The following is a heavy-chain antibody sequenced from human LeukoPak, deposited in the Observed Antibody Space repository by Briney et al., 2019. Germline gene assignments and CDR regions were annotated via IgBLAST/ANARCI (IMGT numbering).Heavy chain of an antibody. CDR3: AKAGPLPFGGVHDAFDI. D-gene: IGHD3-16*01. V-gene: IGHV3-23*01. CDR2: ISGSGGST. J-gene: IGHJ3*02. CDR1: GFTFSSYA. Sequence: GGSLRLSCAASGFTFSSYAMSWVRQAPGKGLEWVSAISGSGGSTYYADSVKGRFTISRDNSKNTLYLQMNSLRAEDTAVYYCAKAGPLPFGGVHDAFDIWGQGTMVTVSS.